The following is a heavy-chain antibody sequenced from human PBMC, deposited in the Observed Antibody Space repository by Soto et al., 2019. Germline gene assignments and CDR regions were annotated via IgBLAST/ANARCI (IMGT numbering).Heavy chain of an antibody. CDR1: GGTFSSYA. J-gene: IGHJ4*02. V-gene: IGHV1-69*13. Sequence: SVKVSCKASGGTFSSYAVSWVRQAPGQGLEWMGGLIPIFATSNYAQKFQGRVTITADESTNTAYMELRSLRSEDTAVYYCARVYAATFFYYFDYLGQGTLVTVSS. CDR2: LIPIFATS. CDR3: ARVYAATFFYYFDY. D-gene: IGHD1-26*01.